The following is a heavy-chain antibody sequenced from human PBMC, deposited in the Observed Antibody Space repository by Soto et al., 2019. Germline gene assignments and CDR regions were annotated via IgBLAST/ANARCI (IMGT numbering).Heavy chain of an antibody. CDR1: VGSISSGDYY. D-gene: IGHD3-22*01. J-gene: IGHJ3*02. CDR3: ARGRWSRGDMLVVVMI. CDR2: IYYSGNT. Sequence: QVQLQESGPGLVKPSQTLSLTCTVSVGSISSGDYYWSWIRQPPGKVLEWIGYIYYSGNTYYTPSLKSRVTNSVGTSQSQVPLRLSSLTAADTALYYCARGRWSRGDMLVVVMIWGHGTMVTVSS. V-gene: IGHV4-30-4*01.